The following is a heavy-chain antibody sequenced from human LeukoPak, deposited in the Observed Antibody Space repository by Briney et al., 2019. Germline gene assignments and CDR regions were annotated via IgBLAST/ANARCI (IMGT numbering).Heavy chain of an antibody. Sequence: GGSLRLSCAASGFTFSSYSMNWVRQAPGKGLEWVSSITGSSSYIHYADSVKGRFTVSRDNAKNSLYLQMNSLRAEDTAVYYCASYWYSWGQGTLVTVSS. V-gene: IGHV3-21*01. D-gene: IGHD2-8*02. CDR1: GFTFSSYS. CDR2: ITGSSSYI. CDR3: ASYWYS. J-gene: IGHJ4*02.